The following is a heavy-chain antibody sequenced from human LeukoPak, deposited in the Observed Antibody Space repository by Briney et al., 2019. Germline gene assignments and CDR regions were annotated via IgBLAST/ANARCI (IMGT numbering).Heavy chain of an antibody. Sequence: GESLKISCKGSGYSFTSYWISWVRQMPGKGLEWMGRIDPSDSYTNYSPSFQGHVTISADKSISTAYLQWSSLKASDTAMYYCARHRGSVLRVNYWGQGTLVTVSS. CDR2: IDPSDSYT. CDR1: GYSFTSYW. J-gene: IGHJ4*02. D-gene: IGHD3-10*01. CDR3: ARHRGSVLRVNY. V-gene: IGHV5-10-1*01.